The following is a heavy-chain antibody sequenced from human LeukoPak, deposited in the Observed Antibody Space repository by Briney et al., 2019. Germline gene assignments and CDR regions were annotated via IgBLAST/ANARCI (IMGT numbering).Heavy chain of an antibody. J-gene: IGHJ4*02. Sequence: PSETLSLTCTVSGGSISSGGYYWSWIRQPPGKGLEWIGYIYHSGSTYYNPSLKSRVTISVDRSKNQFSLKLSSVTAADTAVYYCARDSAGTMRPHGYWGQGTLVTVSS. CDR1: GGSISSGGYY. CDR2: IYHSGST. D-gene: IGHD1-1*01. V-gene: IGHV4-30-2*01. CDR3: ARDSAGTMRPHGY.